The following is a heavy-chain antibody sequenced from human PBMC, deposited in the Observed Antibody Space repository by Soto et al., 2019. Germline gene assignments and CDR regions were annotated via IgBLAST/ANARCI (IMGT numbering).Heavy chain of an antibody. CDR2: IKTDGSST. Sequence: EVQLVESGGGLVQPGGSLRLSCAASGFAFSSYWMHWVRQTPGKGLVWVSRIKTDGSSTSYADSVKGRFTISRDNAKNTLYLQMNSLRVEDTAVYSFSTLVVPGVPLSYWGQGSLVTVSS. D-gene: IGHD2-2*01. CDR1: GFAFSSYW. V-gene: IGHV3-74*02. CDR3: STLVVPGVPLSY. J-gene: IGHJ1*01.